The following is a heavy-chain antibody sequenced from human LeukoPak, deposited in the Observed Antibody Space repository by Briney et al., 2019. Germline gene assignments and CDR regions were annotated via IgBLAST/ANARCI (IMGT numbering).Heavy chain of an antibody. CDR3: ARGGVVVTADDAFDI. D-gene: IGHD2-21*02. Sequence: SETLSLTCAVSGGSISSSNWWSWVRQHPGKGLEWIGYIYYSGSTYYNPSLKSRVTISVDTSKNQFSLKLSSVTAADTAVYYCARGGVVVTADDAFDIWGQGTMVTVSS. CDR1: GGSISSSNW. V-gene: IGHV4-31*11. CDR2: IYYSGST. J-gene: IGHJ3*02.